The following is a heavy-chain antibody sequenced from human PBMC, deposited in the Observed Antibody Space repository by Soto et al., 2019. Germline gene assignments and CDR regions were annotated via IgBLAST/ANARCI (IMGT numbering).Heavy chain of an antibody. D-gene: IGHD2-2*01. CDR1: GFTFSSYS. CDR3: ARGVVPAAKSYYMDV. CDR2: ISSSSSYI. J-gene: IGHJ6*03. V-gene: IGHV3-21*01. Sequence: GGSLRLSCAASGFTFSSYSMNWVRQAPGKGLEWVSSISSSSSYIYYADSVKGRFTISRDNAKNSLYLQMNSLRAEDTAVYYCARGVVPAAKSYYMDVWGKGTTVTVSS.